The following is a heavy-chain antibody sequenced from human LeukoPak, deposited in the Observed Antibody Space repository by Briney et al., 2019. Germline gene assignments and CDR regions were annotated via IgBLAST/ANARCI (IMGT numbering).Heavy chain of an antibody. V-gene: IGHV3-66*01. J-gene: IGHJ3*02. CDR3: ARDRHYYDSSGYYSAFDI. CDR2: IYSGGST. Sequence: GGTLRLSCAASGFTFDDYGMSWVRQAPGKGLEWVSVIYSGGSTYYADSVKGRFTISRDNSKNTLYLQMNSLRAEDTAVYYCARDRHYYDSSGYYSAFDIWGQGTMVTVSS. CDR1: GFTFDDYG. D-gene: IGHD3-22*01.